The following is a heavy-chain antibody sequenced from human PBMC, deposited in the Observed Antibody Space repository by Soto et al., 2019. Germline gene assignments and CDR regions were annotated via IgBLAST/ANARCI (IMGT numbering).Heavy chain of an antibody. Sequence: QVQLVESGGGVVQPGRSLRLSCAASGFTFSSYAMHWVRQAPGKGLEWVAVISYDGSNKYYADSVKGRFTISRDNSKNTLYQQMNSLRAEDTAVYYCAVITMVRGTPHPRGQGTLVTVSS. CDR2: ISYDGSNK. V-gene: IGHV3-30-3*01. CDR1: GFTFSSYA. CDR3: AVITMVRGTPHP. D-gene: IGHD3-10*01. J-gene: IGHJ5*02.